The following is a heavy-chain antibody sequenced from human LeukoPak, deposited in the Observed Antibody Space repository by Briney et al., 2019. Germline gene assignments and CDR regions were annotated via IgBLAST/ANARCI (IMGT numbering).Heavy chain of an antibody. V-gene: IGHV3-23*01. CDR1: GFTLTNYG. Sequence: PGGSLRLSCAASGFTLTNYGMNSVRLSLGKGLGWVSSISGSGVNTFYADSVKGRFTVSRDNSKNTLYLQMNRLRADDTAVYYCARDRGPNYYGSGRNPLWFFADWGLGTLVTVSS. CDR3: ARDRGPNYYGSGRNPLWFFAD. CDR2: ISGSGVNT. D-gene: IGHD3-10*01. J-gene: IGHJ4*02.